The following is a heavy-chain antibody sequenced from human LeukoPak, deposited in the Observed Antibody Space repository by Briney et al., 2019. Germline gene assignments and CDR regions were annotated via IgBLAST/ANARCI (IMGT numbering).Heavy chain of an antibody. Sequence: PGESLKISCKGFGYTFTTYWIGWVRQMPGKGLEWMGIIYPGDYQTRYSPSFQGQVTISVDKSITTAYLQWSSLKASDTAMYYCARHIVGANENTDSYFDPWGQGTLVTVSS. V-gene: IGHV5-51*01. CDR3: ARHIVGANENTDSYFDP. J-gene: IGHJ5*02. CDR2: IYPGDYQT. D-gene: IGHD1-26*01. CDR1: GYTFTTYW.